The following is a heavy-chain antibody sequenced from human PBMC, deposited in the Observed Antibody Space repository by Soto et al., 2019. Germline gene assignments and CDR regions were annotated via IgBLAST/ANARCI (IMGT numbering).Heavy chain of an antibody. CDR3: ARGVHDYGDYVLSNWFDP. Sequence: QVQLVESGGGVVQPGRSLRLSCAASGFSFSSYAMHWVRQAPGKGLEWVAIISYDGSNKYHADSVKGRFTISRDNSKNTLYRQMNSLRAEDTAVYCCARGVHDYGDYVLSNWFDPWGQGTLVTVSS. V-gene: IGHV3-30-3*01. J-gene: IGHJ5*02. CDR2: ISYDGSNK. CDR1: GFSFSSYA. D-gene: IGHD4-17*01.